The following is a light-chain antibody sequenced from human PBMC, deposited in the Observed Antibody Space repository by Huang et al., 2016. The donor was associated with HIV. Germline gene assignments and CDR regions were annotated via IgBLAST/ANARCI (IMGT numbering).Light chain of an antibody. J-gene: IGKJ1*01. CDR2: ASS. CDR1: QNIRNY. CDR3: QESYSTPWT. Sequence: DIQMTQSPSSQSASVGDRVTITCRASQNIRNYLNWYQQKPGKAPNLLIYASSTLETGVPSRFSGSGSGTYFTLNISSPQPEDFATYYCQESYSTPWTFGQGTKVEI. V-gene: IGKV1-39*01.